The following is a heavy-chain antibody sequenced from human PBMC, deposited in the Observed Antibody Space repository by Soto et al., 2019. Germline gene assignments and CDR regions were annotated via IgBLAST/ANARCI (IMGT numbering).Heavy chain of an antibody. V-gene: IGHV3-21*01. J-gene: IGHJ4*02. Sequence: GGSLRLSDAASGFTFSSYSMNWVRRAPGKGLEWVSSISSSSSYIYYADSVKGRFTISRDNAKNSLYLQMNSLRAEDTAVYYCARASSSSWSTTFDYWGQGTLVTVSS. CDR1: GFTFSSYS. D-gene: IGHD6-13*01. CDR2: ISSSSSYI. CDR3: ARASSSSWSTTFDY.